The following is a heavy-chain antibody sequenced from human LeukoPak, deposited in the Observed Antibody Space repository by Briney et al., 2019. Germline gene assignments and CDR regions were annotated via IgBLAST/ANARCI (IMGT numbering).Heavy chain of an antibody. V-gene: IGHV4-59*01. Sequence: SETLSLTCTVSGGSISSYYWSWIRQPPGKGLEWMGNIYYSGSTNYNPSLKSRVTISVDTSKNQFSLKLSSVTAADTAVYYCAREVRDTVLLDYWGQGTLVTVSS. D-gene: IGHD5-18*01. CDR2: IYYSGST. CDR1: GGSISSYY. J-gene: IGHJ4*02. CDR3: AREVRDTVLLDY.